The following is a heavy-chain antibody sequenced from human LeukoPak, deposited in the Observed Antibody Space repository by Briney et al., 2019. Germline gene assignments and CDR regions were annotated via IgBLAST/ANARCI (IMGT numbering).Heavy chain of an antibody. D-gene: IGHD3-10*01. CDR3: ARQDGSGSYYFDY. J-gene: IGHJ4*02. Sequence: ASVKVSCKASGYTFTGYYMHWVRQAPGQGLEWMGWINPNSGGTNYAQKFQGRVTMTRDTSVSTAYMELSRLRSDDTAVYYCARQDGSGSYYFDYWGQGTLVTVSS. CDR1: GYTFTGYY. CDR2: INPNSGGT. V-gene: IGHV1-2*02.